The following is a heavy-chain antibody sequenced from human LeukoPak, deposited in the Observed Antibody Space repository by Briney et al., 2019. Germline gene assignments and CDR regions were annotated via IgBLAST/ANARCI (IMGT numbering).Heavy chain of an antibody. J-gene: IGHJ4*02. CDR3: ARDTDDSSGYYGNFDY. V-gene: IGHV1-69*04. CDR1: GYTFTSYD. D-gene: IGHD3-22*01. CDR2: IIPIFGIA. Sequence: GASVKVSCKASGYTFTSYDINWVRQAPGQGLEWMGRIIPIFGIANYAQKFQGRVTITADKSTSTAYMELSSLRSEDTAVYYCARDTDDSSGYYGNFDYWGQGTLVTVSS.